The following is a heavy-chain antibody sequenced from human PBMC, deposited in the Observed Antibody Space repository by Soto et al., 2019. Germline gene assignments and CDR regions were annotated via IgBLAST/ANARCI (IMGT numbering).Heavy chain of an antibody. J-gene: IGHJ3*01. Sequence: EVKLLESGGGLAQPGGSLRLSCVGSGFTFDSYAISWVRQAPGKGLQWISAISGNGAGTDYADSVKGRFTISRDNSKNTVQLQMNSLRAEDTALYYCAKDTVGGYSFWSGYYSDGLDVWGQGTMVTVSS. CDR2: ISGNGAGT. V-gene: IGHV3-23*01. CDR1: GFTFDSYA. D-gene: IGHD3-3*01. CDR3: AKDTVGGYSFWSGYYSDGLDV.